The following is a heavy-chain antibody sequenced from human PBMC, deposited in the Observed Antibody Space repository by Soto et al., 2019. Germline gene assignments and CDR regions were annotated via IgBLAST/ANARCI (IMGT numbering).Heavy chain of an antibody. V-gene: IGHV3-43*01. CDR1: GFKFDDYM. Sequence: WGSLRLSCEASGFKFDDYMMHFVRQFPCKGLEWISLISWDGGSIEYADSIKGRFTVSRDNSKTSLHLHMHSLTSDDTAFYFCAKEGNAGSSLDPWGQGTLVTVSS. J-gene: IGHJ5*02. D-gene: IGHD2-15*01. CDR3: AKEGNAGSSLDP. CDR2: ISWDGGSI.